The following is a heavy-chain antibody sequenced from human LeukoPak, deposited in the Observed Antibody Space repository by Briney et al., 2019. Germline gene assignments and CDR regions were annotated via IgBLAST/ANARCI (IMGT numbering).Heavy chain of an antibody. J-gene: IGHJ4*02. CDR1: GFTFSSYA. V-gene: IGHV3-30*01. D-gene: IGHD6-6*01. CDR3: AREIVAALDY. CDR2: ISYDGSNK. Sequence: GGSLRLSCAASGFTFSSYAMHWVRHAPGKGLEWVAVISYDGSNKYYADSVKGRFTISRDNSKNTLYLQMHGLRAEDTAVYYCAREIVAALDYWGQGNLVTVSS.